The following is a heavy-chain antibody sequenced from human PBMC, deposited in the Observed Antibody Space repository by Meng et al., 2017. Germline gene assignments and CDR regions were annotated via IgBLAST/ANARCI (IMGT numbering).Heavy chain of an antibody. CDR2: IIPIFGTA. D-gene: IGHD5-24*01. Sequence: VQTVQSGAWVKQPGSAVKASCKASGGTFSSYAISWVRQAPGQGLEWMGGIIPIFGTANYAQKFQGRVTITADESTSTAYMELSSLRSEDTAVYYCARDQGSKATKFDYWGQGTLVTVSS. J-gene: IGHJ4*02. CDR1: GGTFSSYA. CDR3: ARDQGSKATKFDY. V-gene: IGHV1-69*01.